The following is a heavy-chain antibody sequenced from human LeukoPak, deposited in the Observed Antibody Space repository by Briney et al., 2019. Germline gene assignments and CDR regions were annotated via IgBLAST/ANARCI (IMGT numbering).Heavy chain of an antibody. V-gene: IGHV1-18*01. D-gene: IGHD6-19*01. Sequence: AXXKVSCKASGYTFISYGISWVRQAPGQGLEWMGWISSHNGYTKYAQKFQGRVTMTTDTSMSTAYMELGSLRSDDTAVYYCARRRAVAGVNWFDPWGQGTLVTVSS. CDR2: ISSHNGYT. CDR1: GYTFISYG. J-gene: IGHJ5*02. CDR3: ARRRAVAGVNWFDP.